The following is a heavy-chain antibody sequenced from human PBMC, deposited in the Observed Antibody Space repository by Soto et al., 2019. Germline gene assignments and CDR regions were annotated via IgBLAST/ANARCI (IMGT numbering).Heavy chain of an antibody. D-gene: IGHD3-3*01. CDR3: ARRTIFGPETFDY. J-gene: IGHJ4*02. Sequence: QLQLQESGPGLVKPSETLSLTCTVSGGSISSSSYYWGWIRQPPGKGLEWIGSIYYSGSTYYNPSLKSRVTISVDTSKNQFSLKLSSVTAADTAVYYCARRTIFGPETFDYWGQGTLVTVSS. CDR1: GGSISSSSYY. CDR2: IYYSGST. V-gene: IGHV4-39*01.